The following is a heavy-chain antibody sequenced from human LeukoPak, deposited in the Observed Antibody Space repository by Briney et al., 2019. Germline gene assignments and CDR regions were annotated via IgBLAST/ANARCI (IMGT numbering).Heavy chain of an antibody. V-gene: IGHV4-59*12. CDR1: GGSISSYY. D-gene: IGHD5-24*01. CDR3: ARDTPTKDGYNFISSYFDY. CDR2: IYYGGST. J-gene: IGHJ4*02. Sequence: ASETLSLTCTVSGGSISSYYWSWIRQPPGKGLEWIGYIYYGGSTNYNPSLKSRVTMSVDTSKNQFTLKLSSVTAADTAVYYCARDTPTKDGYNFISSYFDYWGQGTLVTVSS.